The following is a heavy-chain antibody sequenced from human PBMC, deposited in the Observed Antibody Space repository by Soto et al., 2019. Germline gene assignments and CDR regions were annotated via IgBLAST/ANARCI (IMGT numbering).Heavy chain of an antibody. CDR2: ISGSGGST. D-gene: IGHD1-26*01. V-gene: IGHV3-23*01. CDR1: GFTFSTYA. J-gene: IGHJ2*01. Sequence: EVQVLESGGGLVQPGGSLRLSCAASGFTFSTYAMSWVRQAPGKGLEWVSGISGSGGSTYYADSVKGRFTISRDNSKKTLVLQLGSLRAEDRDVYFGATGGGEAGMGGFVLWGRGPLVTVSS. CDR3: ATGGGEAGMGGFVL.